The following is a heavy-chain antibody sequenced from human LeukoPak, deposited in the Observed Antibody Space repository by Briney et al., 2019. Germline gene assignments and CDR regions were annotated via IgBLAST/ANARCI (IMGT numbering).Heavy chain of an antibody. D-gene: IGHD2-8*01. Sequence: GGSLRLSCAASGFTFSTHAMNWVRQAPGKGLEWVSNIGGSGESTYYADSVKVRSTISRDNSKNTVFLQMNSLSRDDTAVYYCARRGGSNGWGAFDVWGQGTTITVSS. CDR2: IGGSGEST. CDR1: GFTFSTHA. J-gene: IGHJ3*01. CDR3: ARRGGSNGWGAFDV. V-gene: IGHV3-23*01.